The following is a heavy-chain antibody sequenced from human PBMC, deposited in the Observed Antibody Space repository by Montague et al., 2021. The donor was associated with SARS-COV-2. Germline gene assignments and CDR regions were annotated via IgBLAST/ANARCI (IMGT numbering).Heavy chain of an antibody. J-gene: IGHJ4*02. V-gene: IGHV4-34*01. Sequence: SETLSLTCAVYGGSFSDYHWNWIRKSPGGGLEWIGQINYGGSTKYNPSLRSRVTISIDTSKNQFSLKLTSVTAADTAVYYCARGAPGYWGQGTLVTVSS. CDR1: GGSFSDYH. CDR3: ARGAPGY. D-gene: IGHD1-1*01. CDR2: INYGGST.